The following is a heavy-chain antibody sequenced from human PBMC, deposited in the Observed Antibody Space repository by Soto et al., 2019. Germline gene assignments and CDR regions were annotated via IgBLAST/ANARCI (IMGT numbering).Heavy chain of an antibody. CDR2: IKSKFDGETI. CDR1: GINFSRAW. CDR3: ATGLLRFYAY. J-gene: IGHJ4*01. Sequence: GGSLRLSCAASGINFSRAWMSWVRQAPGKGLEWVGRIKSKFDGETIDYAAPVKGRFTISRDDSKNIVYLQMNSLNTEDTAVYYCATGLLRFYAYWGHGTLVTVSA. D-gene: IGHD3-3*01. V-gene: IGHV3-15*01.